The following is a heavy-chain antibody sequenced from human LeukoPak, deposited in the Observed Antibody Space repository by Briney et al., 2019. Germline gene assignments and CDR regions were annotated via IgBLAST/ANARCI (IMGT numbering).Heavy chain of an antibody. CDR2: ISGSGGST. CDR3: AIDYYDSSGYYGGYY. J-gene: IGHJ4*02. Sequence: PGGSLRLSCAASGFTFSSYAMSWVRQAPGKGLEWVSAISGSGGSTYYADSVKGRFTISRDNSKNTLHLQMNSLRAEDTAVYYCAIDYYDSSGYYGGYYWGQGTLVTVSS. D-gene: IGHD3-22*01. CDR1: GFTFSSYA. V-gene: IGHV3-23*01.